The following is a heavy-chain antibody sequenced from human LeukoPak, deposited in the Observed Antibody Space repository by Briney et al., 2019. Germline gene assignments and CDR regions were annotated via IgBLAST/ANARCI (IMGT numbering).Heavy chain of an antibody. D-gene: IGHD4-17*01. CDR2: IYYRGST. CDR1: GGSISSYY. CDR3: ARDHGRYYFDY. V-gene: IGHV4-59*01. Sequence: SSETLSLTCTVSGGSISSYYWSWIRQPPGKGLEWIGYIYYRGSTNYNPSLKSRVTISVDTSKNQFSLKLSSVTAADTAVYYCARDHGRYYFDYWGQGTLVTVSS. J-gene: IGHJ4*02.